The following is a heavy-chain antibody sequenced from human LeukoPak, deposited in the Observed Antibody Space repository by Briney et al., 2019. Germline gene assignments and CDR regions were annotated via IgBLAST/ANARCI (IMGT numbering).Heavy chain of an antibody. J-gene: IGHJ4*02. V-gene: IGHV4-34*01. Sequence: SETPSLTCAVYGGTFSGYYWSWIRQPPGKGLEWIGEINHSGTTNYNPSLKSRVTISIDTSKNQFSLKLSSVTAADTAVYYCARTVLMVYAIVDWGQGTLVTVSS. D-gene: IGHD2-8*01. CDR1: GGTFSGYY. CDR2: INHSGTT. CDR3: ARTVLMVYAIVD.